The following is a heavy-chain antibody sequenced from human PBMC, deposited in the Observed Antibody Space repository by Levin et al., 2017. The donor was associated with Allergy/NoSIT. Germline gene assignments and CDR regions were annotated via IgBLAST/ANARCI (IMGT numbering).Heavy chain of an antibody. CDR3: ARGKRTYYDILTGYNNRGAFDY. V-gene: IGHV3-66*01. D-gene: IGHD3-9*01. Sequence: GESLKISCAASGFTVSSNYMSWVRQAPGKGLEWVSVIYSGGSTYYADSVKGRFTISRDNSKNTLYLQMNSLRAEDTAVYYCARGKRTYYDILTGYNNRGAFDYWGQGTLVTVSS. J-gene: IGHJ4*02. CDR2: IYSGGST. CDR1: GFTVSSNY.